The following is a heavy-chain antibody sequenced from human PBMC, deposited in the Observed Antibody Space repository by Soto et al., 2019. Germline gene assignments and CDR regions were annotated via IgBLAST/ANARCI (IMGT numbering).Heavy chain of an antibody. CDR2: VSHSGST. Sequence: QVQLQESGPGLVKPSETLSLTCTVSGGSISSNTYYWGWIRQPPEKGLEWIGSVSHSGSTRYNPSLKSRVTISLDTSKNQFSLNLNSVTATDTALYYCARHADTPRITTPLAFDIWGQGTMVTVSS. J-gene: IGHJ3*02. V-gene: IGHV4-39*01. CDR1: GGSISSNTYY. D-gene: IGHD5-18*01. CDR3: ARHADTPRITTPLAFDI.